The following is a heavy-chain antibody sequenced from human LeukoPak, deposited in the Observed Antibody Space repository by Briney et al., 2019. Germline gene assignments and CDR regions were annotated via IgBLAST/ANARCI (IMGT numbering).Heavy chain of an antibody. CDR1: GFTFSSYA. D-gene: IGHD3-22*01. CDR3: ARGRDYYDRPELAYFDH. V-gene: IGHV3-30*04. Sequence: GRSLRLSCAASGFTFSSYAMHWVRQAPGKGLEWVAVISYDGSNRYYADSVKGRFTISRDNSKNTLYLQMNSLRAEDTAVYYCARGRDYYDRPELAYFDHWGQGTLVTVSS. J-gene: IGHJ4*02. CDR2: ISYDGSNR.